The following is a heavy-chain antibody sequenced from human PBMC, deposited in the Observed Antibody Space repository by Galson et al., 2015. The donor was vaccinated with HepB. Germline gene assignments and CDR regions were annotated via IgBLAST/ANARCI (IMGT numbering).Heavy chain of an antibody. D-gene: IGHD2-21*01. CDR1: GGTFSSYA. J-gene: IGHJ3*02. V-gene: IGHV1-69*13. Sequence: SVKVSCKASGGTFSSYAISWVRQAPGQGLEWMGGIIPIFGTANYAQKFQGRVTITADESTSTAYMELSSLRSEDTAVYYCASLLPYCGGDCYSSDAFDIWGQGTMVTVSS. CDR2: IIPIFGTA. CDR3: ASLLPYCGGDCYSSDAFDI.